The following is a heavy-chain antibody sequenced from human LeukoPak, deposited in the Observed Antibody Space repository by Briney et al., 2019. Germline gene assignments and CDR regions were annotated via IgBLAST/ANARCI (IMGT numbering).Heavy chain of an antibody. J-gene: IGHJ4*02. Sequence: SEPLSLTCAVYGGSFSGYYWSWIRQSPGKGLEWIGYIYYSGSTYYNPSLKSRVTISIDTSKNQFSLKLSSVTAADTAVYYCARDLEGYGGPFDYWGQGTLVTVSS. CDR3: ARDLEGYGGPFDY. D-gene: IGHD4-23*01. CDR1: GGSFSGYY. CDR2: IYYSGST. V-gene: IGHV4-30-4*08.